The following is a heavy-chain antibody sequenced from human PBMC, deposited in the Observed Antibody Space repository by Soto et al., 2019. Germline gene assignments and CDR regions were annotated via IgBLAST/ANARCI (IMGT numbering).Heavy chain of an antibody. D-gene: IGHD5-18*01. CDR1: GYTFTSYD. Sequence: ASVKVSCKASGYTFTSYDINWVRQATGQGLEWMGWMNPNSGNTGYAQKFQGRVTMTRNTSISTAYMELSSLRSEDTAVYSCAPWPSIQLWLGNPGYYYYGMGGCRRVTTITVSS. CDR2: MNPNSGNT. J-gene: IGHJ6*02. V-gene: IGHV1-8*01. CDR3: APWPSIQLWLGNPGYYYYGMGG.